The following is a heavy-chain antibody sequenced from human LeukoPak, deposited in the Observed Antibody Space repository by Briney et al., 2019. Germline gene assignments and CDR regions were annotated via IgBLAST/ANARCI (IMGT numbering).Heavy chain of an antibody. Sequence: SETLSLTCTVSGGSISIYYWSWIRQPPGKGLECIAYLYYSGNTNYNPSLKGRATISVDTSKNQFSLKLTSVTAADTAVYYWERVYGYTFYFFDWGGEGLVVTVSS. V-gene: IGHV4-59*01. CDR1: GGSISIYY. CDR2: LYYSGNT. J-gene: IGHJ4*02. CDR3: ERVYGYTFYFFDW. D-gene: IGHD5-18*01.